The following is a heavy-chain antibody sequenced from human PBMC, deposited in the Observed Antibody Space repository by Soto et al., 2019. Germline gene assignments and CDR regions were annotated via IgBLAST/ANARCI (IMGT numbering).Heavy chain of an antibody. CDR2: IYYSGST. CDR3: VRDQSWFDP. CDR1: CRSITSYY. V-gene: IGHV4-59*01. J-gene: IGHJ5*02. Sequence: PSEPLSLTCTFSCRSITSYYWSWIRQPPGKGLEWIGYIYYSGSTNYNPSLKSRVTISVDTSKNQYSLKLSSVTAADTAVYYCVRDQSWFDPWGQGTLVTVSS.